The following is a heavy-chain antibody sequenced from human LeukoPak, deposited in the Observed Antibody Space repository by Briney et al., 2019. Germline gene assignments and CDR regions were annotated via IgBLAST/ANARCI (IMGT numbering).Heavy chain of an antibody. J-gene: IGHJ4*02. V-gene: IGHV1-8*02. Sequence: ASVKVSCKASGYTFTTYGIAWVRQATGQGLEWMGWMNPNSGNTGYAQKFQGRVTMTRNTSISTAYMELSSLRSEDTAVYYCARREQLYYDFWSGYYGPYYFDYWGQGTLVTVSS. CDR2: MNPNSGNT. D-gene: IGHD3-3*01. CDR3: ARREQLYYDFWSGYYGPYYFDY. CDR1: GYTFTTYG.